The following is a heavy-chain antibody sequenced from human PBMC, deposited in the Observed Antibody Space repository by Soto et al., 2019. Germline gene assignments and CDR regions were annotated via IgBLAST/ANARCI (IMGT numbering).Heavy chain of an antibody. D-gene: IGHD3-22*01. Sequence: GGSLRLSCAVSGITVSSYYMSWVRQAAGKGLEWVSVIYAGSITYYADSVKGRFTIYRDNSKNTLNLEMNSLRVEDTAVYYCARIPYDNSGTIFDYWGQGTLVTVSS. CDR3: ARIPYDNSGTIFDY. V-gene: IGHV3-53*01. CDR1: GITVSSYY. CDR2: IYAGSIT. J-gene: IGHJ4*02.